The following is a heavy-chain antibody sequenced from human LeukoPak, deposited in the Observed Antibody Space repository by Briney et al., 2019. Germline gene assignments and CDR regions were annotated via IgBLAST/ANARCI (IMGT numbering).Heavy chain of an antibody. CDR2: IYYSGST. V-gene: IGHV4-59*01. Sequence: PSETLSLTCTVSGGSISSYYWSWIRQPPGKGLEWIGYIYYSGSTNYNPSLKSRVTISVDTSKNRFPLKLSSVTAADTAVYYCARARSGSYPFDYWGQGTLVTVSS. CDR3: ARARSGSYPFDY. CDR1: GGSISSYY. D-gene: IGHD3-16*02. J-gene: IGHJ4*02.